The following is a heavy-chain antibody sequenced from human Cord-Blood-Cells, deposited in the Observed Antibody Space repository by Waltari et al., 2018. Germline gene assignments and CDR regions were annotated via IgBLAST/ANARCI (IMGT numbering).Heavy chain of an antibody. V-gene: IGHV4-39*07. CDR2: IYYSGDT. J-gene: IGHJ4*02. CDR1: GGSISSSSYY. CDR3: AWSPTTVTTQFDY. D-gene: IGHD4-17*01. Sequence: MQLQESGPGLVKPSETLSLTCTVSGGSISSSSYYLGWIRQPPGKGLEWIGRIYYSGDTYSNPSLKSRVTISVDTSKNQFSLKLSAVTAADTAVYYCAWSPTTVTTQFDYWGQGTLVTVSS.